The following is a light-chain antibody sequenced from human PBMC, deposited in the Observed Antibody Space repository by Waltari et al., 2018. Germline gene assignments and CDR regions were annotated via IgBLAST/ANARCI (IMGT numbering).Light chain of an antibody. V-gene: IGKV4-1*01. CDR1: ETVLSTSNNKNY. CDR2: WAS. J-gene: IGKJ5*01. CDR3: QQYYSTPS. Sequence: DIVMTQSPDSLAVSLGERATINCKSSETVLSTSNNKNYLAWYQQKPGQPPKMLLYWASTRESGVPDRFSRSGSRTDFSLSISSLQAEDVAIYFCQQYYSTPSFGQGTRLEI.